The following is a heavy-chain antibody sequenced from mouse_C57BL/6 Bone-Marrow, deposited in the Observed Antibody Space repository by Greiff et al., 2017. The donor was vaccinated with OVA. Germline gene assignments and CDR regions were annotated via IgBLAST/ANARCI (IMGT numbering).Heavy chain of an antibody. D-gene: IGHD4-1*01. CDR2: IDPENGDT. V-gene: IGHV14-4*01. Sequence: EVQLQESGAELVRPGASVKLSCTASGFNIKDDYMHWVKQRPEQGLEWIGWIDPENGDTEYASKFQGKATITADTSSNTAYLQLSSLTSEDTAVYYCTTGANSYFDYWGQGTTLTVSS. CDR3: TTGANSYFDY. CDR1: GFNIKDDY. J-gene: IGHJ2*01.